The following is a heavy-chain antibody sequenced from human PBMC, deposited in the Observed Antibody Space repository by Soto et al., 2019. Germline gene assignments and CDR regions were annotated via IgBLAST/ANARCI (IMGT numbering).Heavy chain of an antibody. CDR2: IGDDNDTT. Sequence: PGGCLRLGSAASGFTFSSYAMSWIRQAPGKGLEWVSAIGDDNDTTSYADSVKGRFTISTDNYKNNLYLQMNALGAEDTAVYYCAKGFVSFGYFDYWGQGTPITVSS. V-gene: IGHV3-23*01. D-gene: IGHD3-16*01. CDR3: AKGFVSFGYFDY. CDR1: GFTFSSYA. J-gene: IGHJ4*02.